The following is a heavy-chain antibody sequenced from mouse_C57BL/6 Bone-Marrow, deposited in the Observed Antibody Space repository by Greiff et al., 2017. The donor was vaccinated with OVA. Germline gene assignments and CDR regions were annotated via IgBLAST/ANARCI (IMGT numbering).Heavy chain of an antibody. J-gene: IGHJ2*01. Sequence: QVQLQQSGAELVKPGASVKISCKASGYTFTDYYINWVKQRPGQGLEWIGKIGPGSGSTYYNGKFKGKATLTADKSSSTAYMQLSSLTSGDSAVYYCAGSGYYGSAHWGQGTALTVSS. CDR2: IGPGSGST. D-gene: IGHD1-1*01. V-gene: IGHV1-77*01. CDR3: AGSGYYGSAH. CDR1: GYTFTDYY.